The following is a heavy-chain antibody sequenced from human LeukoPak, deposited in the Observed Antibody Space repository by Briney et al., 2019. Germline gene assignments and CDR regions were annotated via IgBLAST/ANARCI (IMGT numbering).Heavy chain of an antibody. CDR2: ISGSGGST. Sequence: GGSLRLSCAASGFTFSSYAMSWVRQAPGKGLEWVSAISGSGGSTYYADSVKGRFTISRDNSKNTLYLQMNSLRAEDTALYHCARAPYYYDSSGYYYYFDYWGQGTLVTVSS. D-gene: IGHD3-22*01. CDR3: ARAPYYYDSSGYYYYFDY. J-gene: IGHJ4*02. CDR1: GFTFSSYA. V-gene: IGHV3-23*01.